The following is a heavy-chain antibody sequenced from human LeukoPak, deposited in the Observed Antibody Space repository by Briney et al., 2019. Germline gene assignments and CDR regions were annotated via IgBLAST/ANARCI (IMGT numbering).Heavy chain of an antibody. Sequence: GESLKISCQGSGFTFTTSWIGWVRPLPGKGLEWMGNIYPGDSDTRYSPSFQGQVTISADKSINTAYLQWTSLKASDTAMYYCARRDDYGDYADFDYWGQGTLVTVSS. CDR1: GFTFTTSW. CDR2: IYPGDSDT. CDR3: ARRDDYGDYADFDY. J-gene: IGHJ4*02. D-gene: IGHD4-17*01. V-gene: IGHV5-51*01.